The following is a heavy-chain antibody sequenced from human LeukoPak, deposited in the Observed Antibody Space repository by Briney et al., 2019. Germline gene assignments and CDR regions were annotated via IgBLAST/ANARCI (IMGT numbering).Heavy chain of an antibody. V-gene: IGHV3-21*01. D-gene: IGHD3-10*01. CDR3: ARVYYYGSGSYFAFDI. J-gene: IGHJ3*02. CDR1: GFTFSSYS. Sequence: GGSLRLSCAASGFTFSSYSMNWVRQAPGKGLEWVSSISSSSSYICYADSVKGRLTISRDNAKNSLYLQTNSLRAEDTAVYYCARVYYYGSGSYFAFDIWGQGTMVTVSS. CDR2: ISSSSSYI.